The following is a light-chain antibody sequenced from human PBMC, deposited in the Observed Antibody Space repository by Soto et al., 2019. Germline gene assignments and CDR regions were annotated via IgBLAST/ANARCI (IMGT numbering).Light chain of an antibody. V-gene: IGLV2-14*01. Sequence: QSALTQPASVSGSPGQSITISCTGTSSDVGGYNYVSWYQQHPGKAPKLMIYDVSNRPSGVSNRFSGSKSGNTASLTISGLQAEDEAHYYCSSYTSSSNWEFGGGTKLTVL. CDR2: DVS. CDR3: SSYTSSSNWE. J-gene: IGLJ3*02. CDR1: SSDVGGYNY.